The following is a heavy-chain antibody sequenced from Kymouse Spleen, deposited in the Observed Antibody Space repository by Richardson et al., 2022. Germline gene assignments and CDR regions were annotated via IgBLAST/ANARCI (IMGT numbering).Heavy chain of an antibody. CDR3: ARWGELLFDY. D-gene: IGHD1-7*01,IGHD3-16*02,IGHD4-23*01. J-gene: IGHJ4*02. V-gene: IGHV1-3*01. CDR2: INAGNGNT. CDR1: GYTFTSYA. Sequence: QVQLVQSGAEVKKPGASVKVSCKASGYTFTSYAMHWVRQAPGQRLEWMGWINAGNGNTKYSQKFQGRVTITRDTSASTAYMELSSLRSEDTAVYYCARWGELLFDYWGQGTLVTVSS.